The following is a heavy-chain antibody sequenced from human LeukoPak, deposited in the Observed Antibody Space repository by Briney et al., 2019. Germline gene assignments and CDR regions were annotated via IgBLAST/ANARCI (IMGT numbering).Heavy chain of an antibody. D-gene: IGHD7-27*01. CDR2: IYSGGST. V-gene: IGHV3-53*01. CDR1: GFTVSSNY. J-gene: IGHJ3*02. Sequence: TGGSLRLSCAASGFTVSSNYMSWVRQAPGKGLEWVSVIYSGGSTYYADSVKGRFTISRDNSKNTLYLQMNSLRAEDTAVYYCARDLAGTDAFDIWGQGTMVTVSS. CDR3: ARDLAGTDAFDI.